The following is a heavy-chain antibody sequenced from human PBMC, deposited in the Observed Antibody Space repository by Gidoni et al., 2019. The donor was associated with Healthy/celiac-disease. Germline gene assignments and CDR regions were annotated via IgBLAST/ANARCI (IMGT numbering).Heavy chain of an antibody. V-gene: IGHV4-39*07. CDR3: AGRRNNWNHVYFDC. Sequence: QLQLQESGPGLVKPSETLSLTCTVSGGSISSSNHYWEWIRQPPGKGLEWIGSIYYGGNTYYNPSLKSRVTISVDTSKNQFSLKLTSVTAADTAVYYCAGRRNNWNHVYFDCWGQGTLVTASS. D-gene: IGHD1-20*01. J-gene: IGHJ4*02. CDR2: IYYGGNT. CDR1: GGSISSSNHY.